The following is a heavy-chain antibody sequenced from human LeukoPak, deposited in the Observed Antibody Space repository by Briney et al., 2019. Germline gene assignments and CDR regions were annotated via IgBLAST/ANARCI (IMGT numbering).Heavy chain of an antibody. CDR2: IRSKANSYAT. CDR3: TRYGDYPFDY. J-gene: IGHJ4*02. V-gene: IGHV3-73*01. CDR1: GFTYSDSG. D-gene: IGHD2-21*01. Sequence: GGSLKLSCAASGFTYSDSGMHWVRQASGKGLEWVGHIRSKANSYATAYAASVKGRFTISRDDSKNTAYLQMNSLKTEDTAVYYCTRYGDYPFDYWGQGTLVTVSS.